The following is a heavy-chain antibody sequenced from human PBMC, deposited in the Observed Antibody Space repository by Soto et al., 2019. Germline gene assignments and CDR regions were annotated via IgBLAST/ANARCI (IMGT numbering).Heavy chain of an antibody. CDR2: IYYSGST. V-gene: IGHV4-59*01. D-gene: IGHD5-18*01. CDR3: ARGYVDTAMTFDY. CDR1: GGSISSYY. J-gene: IGHJ4*02. Sequence: ETLSLTCTVSGGSISSYYWSWIRQPPGKGLEWIGYIYYSGSTNYNPSLKSRVTISVDTSKNQFSLKLSSVTAADTAVYYCARGYVDTAMTFDYWGQGTLVTVSS.